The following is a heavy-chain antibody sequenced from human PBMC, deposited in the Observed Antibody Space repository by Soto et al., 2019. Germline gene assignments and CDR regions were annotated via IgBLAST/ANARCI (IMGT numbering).Heavy chain of an antibody. D-gene: IGHD1-26*01. J-gene: IGHJ6*02. V-gene: IGHV1-18*01. CDR2: ISAYNGNT. CDR1: GYTFTSYG. CDR3: ARDPTVGAIQDYYYYYGMDV. Sequence: QVQLVQSGAEVKKPGASVKVSCKASGYTFTSYGISWVRQAPGQGLEWMGWISAYNGNTNYAQKLQGRVTMTTDTSTSTAYMELRSLRSDDTAVYYCARDPTVGAIQDYYYYYGMDVWGQGTTVTVSS.